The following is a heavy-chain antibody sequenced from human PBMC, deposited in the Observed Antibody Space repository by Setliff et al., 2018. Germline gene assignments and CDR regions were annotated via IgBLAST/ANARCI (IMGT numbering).Heavy chain of an antibody. CDR1: GYNFAESI. D-gene: IGHD2-8*01. J-gene: IGHJ4*02. CDR2: ISAYNGHT. Sequence: ASVKVSCKASGYNFAESIVSWVRQAPGQGLEWMGWISAYNGHTYSAQKFQARVTLTTDTSTNMAHMELRGLRSDDTAIYYCLRLARYCTTIACHRTLGEEVWGQGTLVTVSS. V-gene: IGHV1-18*01. CDR3: LRLARYCTTIACHRTLGEEV.